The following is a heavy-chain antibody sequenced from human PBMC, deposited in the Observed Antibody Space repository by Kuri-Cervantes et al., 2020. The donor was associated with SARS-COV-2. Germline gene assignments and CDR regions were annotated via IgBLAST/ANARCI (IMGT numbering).Heavy chain of an antibody. V-gene: IGHV1-2*04. CDR3: AGGEGVRGLMVLFQWRGAGPLDF. Sequence: ASVKVSCKASGYTFTDYYMHWVRQAPGQGLEWMGWINPNSGGTNYAQKFQGWAAMTRDTSLSTAYMELSRLRSDDTAVYYCAGGEGVRGLMVLFQWRGAGPLDFWGQGTLVTVSS. J-gene: IGHJ4*02. CDR1: GYTFTDYY. D-gene: IGHD3-10*01. CDR2: INPNSGGT.